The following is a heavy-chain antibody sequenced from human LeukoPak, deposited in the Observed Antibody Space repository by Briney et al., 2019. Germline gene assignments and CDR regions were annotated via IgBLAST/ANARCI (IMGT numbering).Heavy chain of an antibody. Sequence: GGSLRLSCAASGFTFSSYSMNWVRQAPGKGLEWVSSISSSSSYIYYADSVKGRFTISRDNAKNSLYLQMNSLRAEDTAVYYCASPSSGALGNAFDIWGQGTMVTVSS. J-gene: IGHJ3*02. V-gene: IGHV3-21*01. CDR2: ISSSSSYI. D-gene: IGHD1-26*01. CDR1: GFTFSSYS. CDR3: ASPSSGALGNAFDI.